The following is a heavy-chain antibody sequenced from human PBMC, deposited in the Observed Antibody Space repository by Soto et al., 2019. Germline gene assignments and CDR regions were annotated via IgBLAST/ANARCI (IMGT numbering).Heavy chain of an antibody. V-gene: IGHV1-69*06. CDR3: ARGGLPAALNNWFEN. Sequence: QVQLVQSGAEVKKPGSSVKVSCKASGGPFSTYAISWVRQAPGQGLEWMGGIIPFFGTANYAQKFQCRVTVSADKSTSTAYIELSSLRSEDTAVYYCARGGLPAALNNWFENWGQGTLVTVSS. D-gene: IGHD2-2*01. CDR1: GGPFSTYA. J-gene: IGHJ5*02. CDR2: IIPFFGTA.